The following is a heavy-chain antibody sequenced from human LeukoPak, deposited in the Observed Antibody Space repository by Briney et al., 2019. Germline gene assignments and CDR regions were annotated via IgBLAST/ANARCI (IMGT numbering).Heavy chain of an antibody. V-gene: IGHV4-59*08. D-gene: IGHD5-12*01. CDR2: IYYSGST. J-gene: IGHJ2*01. CDR1: GGSISSYY. Sequence: SETLSLTCTVSGGSISSYYWSWIRQPPGKGLEWIGYIYYSGSTNYNPSLKSRVTISVDTSKNQFSLKLSSATAADTAVYYCARSPGYSGSPFDLWGRGTLVTVSS. CDR3: ARSPGYSGSPFDL.